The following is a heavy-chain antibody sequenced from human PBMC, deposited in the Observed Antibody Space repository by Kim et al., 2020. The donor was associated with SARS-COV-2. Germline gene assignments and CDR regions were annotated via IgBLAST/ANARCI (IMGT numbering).Heavy chain of an antibody. CDR3: ARTTVTFYGMDV. CDR2: IYYSGST. CDR1: GGSISSYY. Sequence: SETLSLTCTVSGGSISSYYWSWIRQPPGKGLEWIGYIYYSGSTNYNPSLKSRVTISVDTSKNQFSLKLSSVTAADTAVYYCARTTVTFYGMDVWGQGNTVTVSS. J-gene: IGHJ6*02. D-gene: IGHD4-17*01. V-gene: IGHV4-59*01.